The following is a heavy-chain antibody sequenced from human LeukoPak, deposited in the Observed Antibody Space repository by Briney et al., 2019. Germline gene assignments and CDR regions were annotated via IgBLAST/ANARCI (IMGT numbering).Heavy chain of an antibody. CDR3: PNHPVVPPAMDSYSGMAV. Sequence: GESLKISCQASGYSFTSSWIGWARQMPGKGLEWMAIINPGDSDTRYSPSFQGQVTISADKSISTAYLQWSSLKASDTAMYYCPNHPVVPPAMDSYSGMAVWGQGPTVTVS. D-gene: IGHD2-2*01. J-gene: IGHJ6*02. CDR2: INPGDSDT. CDR1: GYSFTSSW. V-gene: IGHV5-51*01.